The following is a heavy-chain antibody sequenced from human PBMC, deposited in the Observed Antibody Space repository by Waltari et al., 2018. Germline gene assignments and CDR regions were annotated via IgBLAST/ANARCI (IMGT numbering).Heavy chain of an antibody. CDR2: ISGYNGNI. CDR1: GYPFTSSV. D-gene: IGHD4-17*01. CDR3: ARDRGPSAVTSFDS. J-gene: IGHJ4*02. Sequence: QLMQSGAEVKKPGASVRVSCKASGYPFTSSVLNGVRQAPGRGLEWMGWISGYNGNINYAQSLQGRISMTTDTSTSTAYMELRSLTSDDTAVYYCARDRGPSAVTSFDSWGQGTLVTVSP. V-gene: IGHV1-18*01.